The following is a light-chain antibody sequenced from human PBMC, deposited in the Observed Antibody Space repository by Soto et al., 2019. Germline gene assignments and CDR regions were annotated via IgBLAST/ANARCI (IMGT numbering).Light chain of an antibody. V-gene: IGKV1-9*01. J-gene: IGKJ5*01. Sequence: DIQLTQSPSFLSASVGDRVTITCRAGQGINSYLAWYQQKPGKAPKLLIYAASTLQSGVPSRFSGSGSGTEFPLTISSLQPEDFATYYCQQLNSYPRITLGQGTRLEIK. CDR3: QQLNSYPRIT. CDR2: AAS. CDR1: QGINSY.